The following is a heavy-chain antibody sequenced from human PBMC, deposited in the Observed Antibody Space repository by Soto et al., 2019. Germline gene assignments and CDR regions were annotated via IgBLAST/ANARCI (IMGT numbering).Heavy chain of an antibody. V-gene: IGHV1-2*02. J-gene: IGHJ5*02. CDR2: ISPDSGGA. CDR3: AREGLYCSSSRCYNRGANWSDP. D-gene: IGHD2-2*02. Sequence: ASVKVSCKASGYTFTGYYIHWLRQSAGQGLEWMGWISPDSGGANYAQKFQGRVTMTRDTSISTAYMELTRLRSDDTAVYYCAREGLYCSSSRCYNRGANWSDPWGQGTLVTVSS. CDR1: GYTFTGYY.